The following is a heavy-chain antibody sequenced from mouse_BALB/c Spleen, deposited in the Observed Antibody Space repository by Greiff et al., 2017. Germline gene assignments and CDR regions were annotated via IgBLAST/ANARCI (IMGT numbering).Heavy chain of an antibody. V-gene: IGHV5-9-3*01. CDR3: ARQGEVRGAMDY. J-gene: IGHJ4*01. D-gene: IGHD2-14*01. Sequence: EVKLVESGGGLVKPGGSLKLSCAASGFTFSSYAMSWVRQTPEKRLEWVATISSGGSYTYYPDSVKGRFTISRDNAKNTLYLQMSSLRSEDTAMYYCARQGEVRGAMDYWGQGTSVTVSS. CDR2: ISSGGSYT. CDR1: GFTFSSYA.